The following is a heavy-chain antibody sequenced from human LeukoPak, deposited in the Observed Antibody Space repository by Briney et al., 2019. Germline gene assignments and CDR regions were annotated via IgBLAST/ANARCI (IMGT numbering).Heavy chain of an antibody. Sequence: GESLKISCKGSGYSFTSYWIGWVRQMPGKGLEWMGIIYPGDSDTRYSPSFQGQVTISADKSISTAYLQWSSLKASDTAMYYCARALYSSSWYGRAFDIRGQGTMVTVSS. J-gene: IGHJ3*02. CDR1: GYSFTSYW. D-gene: IGHD6-13*01. V-gene: IGHV5-51*01. CDR3: ARALYSSSWYGRAFDI. CDR2: IYPGDSDT.